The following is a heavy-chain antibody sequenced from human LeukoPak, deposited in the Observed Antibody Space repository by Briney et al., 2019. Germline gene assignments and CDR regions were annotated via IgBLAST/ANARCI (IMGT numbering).Heavy chain of an antibody. V-gene: IGHV1-18*04. CDR1: GYTFTAYY. Sequence: ASVKVSCKASGYTFTAYYMHWVRQAPGQGLEWMGWISGSSSNTNYAQRLQGRVTMTTDTSTTTAYMELRSLRSDDTAVYYCARATGTWGHDGFDIWGQGTMVTVSS. CDR3: ARATGTWGHDGFDI. J-gene: IGHJ3*02. CDR2: ISGSSSNT. D-gene: IGHD3-16*01.